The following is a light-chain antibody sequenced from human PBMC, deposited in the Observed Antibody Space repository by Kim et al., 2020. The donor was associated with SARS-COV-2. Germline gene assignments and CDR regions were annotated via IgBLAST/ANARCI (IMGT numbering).Light chain of an antibody. CDR1: QSIHNY. CDR2: AAY. Sequence: SVGDTVTISCRASQSIHNYLNWYQHKPGQAPKVLISAAYSLQSGVPSRFRGSGSETDFTLTISSLQPEDFATYYCQQSYSTLPLSFGGGTKVDIK. J-gene: IGKJ4*01. CDR3: QQSYSTLPLS. V-gene: IGKV1-39*01.